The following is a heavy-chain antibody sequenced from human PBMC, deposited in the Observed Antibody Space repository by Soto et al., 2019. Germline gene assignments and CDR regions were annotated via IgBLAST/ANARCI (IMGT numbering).Heavy chain of an antibody. CDR2: MYSGGTT. CDR1: GFTVSSNY. CDR3: ARATSDRAMVVDY. Sequence: EVQLVESGGGLIQPGGSLRLSRAASGFTVSSNYMTWVLQAPGKRLEWVSVMYSGGTTYYADSVKGRFTISRDNSKNTLYLQRNSRRAEDTAVYHCARATSDRAMVVDYGGQGTLVTVSS. V-gene: IGHV3-53*01. D-gene: IGHD5-18*01. J-gene: IGHJ4*02.